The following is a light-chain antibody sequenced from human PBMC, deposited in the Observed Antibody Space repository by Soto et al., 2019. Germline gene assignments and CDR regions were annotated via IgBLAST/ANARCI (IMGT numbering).Light chain of an antibody. CDR3: QQYNNWPPWT. CDR2: GAS. J-gene: IGKJ1*01. CDR1: HSVSSK. V-gene: IGKV3-15*01. Sequence: EIVMTQSPATLSVSPGERATLSCRASHSVSSKLAWYQQKPGQAPRLLIYGASTRAPGIPARFSGSGSGTEFTLTISSLQSEDFAVYYCQQYNNWPPWTFGQGTKVDIK.